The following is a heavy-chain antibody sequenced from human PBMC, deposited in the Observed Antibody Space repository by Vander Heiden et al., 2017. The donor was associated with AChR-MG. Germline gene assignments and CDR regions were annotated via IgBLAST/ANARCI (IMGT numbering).Heavy chain of an antibody. CDR1: GFTFRRYS. D-gene: IGHD1-26*01. CDR3: ARGVGGSYYAFSDY. J-gene: IGHJ4*02. V-gene: IGHV3-21*01. Sequence: EVQLVESGGRLVKPGGSLRHPWTASGFTFRRYSMDWGRQAPGMGMEWFSSIRSSSSYISSADSVKGRFPISRDNSKNSLYLQMNSLRAEDTAVDYVARGVGGSYYAFSDYWGQGTLVTVSS. CDR2: IRSSSSYI.